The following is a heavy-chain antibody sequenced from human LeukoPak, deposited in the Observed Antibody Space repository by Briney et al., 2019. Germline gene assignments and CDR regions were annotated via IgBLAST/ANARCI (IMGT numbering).Heavy chain of an antibody. CDR1: GYYISSGYY. CDR3: ARDGNYYDSSGYVDY. D-gene: IGHD3-22*01. CDR2: IYHSGST. J-gene: IGHJ4*02. Sequence: SETLSLTCAVSGYYISSGYYWGWIRQPPGKGLEWIGSIYHSGSTYYNPSLKSRVTISVDTSKNQFSLKLSSVTAADTAVYYCARDGNYYDSSGYVDYWGQGTLVTVSS. V-gene: IGHV4-38-2*02.